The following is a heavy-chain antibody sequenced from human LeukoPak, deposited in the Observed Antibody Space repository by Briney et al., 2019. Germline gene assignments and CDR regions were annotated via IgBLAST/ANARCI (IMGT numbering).Heavy chain of an antibody. Sequence: GASVKVSCKASGYTFTSYGISWVRQAPGQGLEWMGWISAYNGNTNYAQKLQGRVTMTTDTSTSTAYMELRSLRSDDTAVYYCARWPRDPYGPTELSGYYGMDVWGQGTTVTVSS. J-gene: IGHJ6*02. CDR2: ISAYNGNT. D-gene: IGHD1-26*01. CDR3: ARWPRDPYGPTELSGYYGMDV. CDR1: GYTFTSYG. V-gene: IGHV1-18*01.